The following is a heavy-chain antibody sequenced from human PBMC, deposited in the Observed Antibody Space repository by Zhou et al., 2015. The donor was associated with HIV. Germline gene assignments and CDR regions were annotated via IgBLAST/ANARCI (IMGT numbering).Heavy chain of an antibody. CDR1: GITFSKAW. D-gene: IGHD5-18*01. CDR3: TTDRIQLSSYYFDS. Sequence: EVQLVESGGGLVKPGGSLRLSCTASGITFSKAWMSWVRQAPGKGLEWVGRIKGEIDGGTTDFAAPVKGRFAISRDDSKNTLYLQMNSLKTEDTAVYYCTTDRIQLSSYYFDSWGQGALVTVSS. V-gene: IGHV3-15*01. J-gene: IGHJ4*02. CDR2: IKGEIDGGTT.